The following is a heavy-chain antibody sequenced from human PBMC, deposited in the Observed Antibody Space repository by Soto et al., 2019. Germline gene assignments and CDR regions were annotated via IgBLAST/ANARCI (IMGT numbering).Heavy chain of an antibody. J-gene: IGHJ4*02. V-gene: IGHV4-4*02. D-gene: IGHD6-19*01. CDR3: ARAWSSCWTGADYFEC. CDR2: IDDXGST. CDR1: GGYVSSTDW. Sequence: SETPSLGCAVCGGYVSSTDWSSSVRQPPWKGLACIGDIDDXGSTSYNPSLKSRVPIAVDKSKNQFSLKLSSVNAADAAVYYCARAWSSCWTGADYFECGGQGALVTVSS.